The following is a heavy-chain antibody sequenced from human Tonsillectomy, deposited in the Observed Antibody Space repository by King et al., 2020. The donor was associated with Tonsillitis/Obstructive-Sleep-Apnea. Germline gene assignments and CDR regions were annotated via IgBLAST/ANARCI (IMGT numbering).Heavy chain of an antibody. D-gene: IGHD2-2*01. J-gene: IGHJ5*02. V-gene: IGHV2-5*02. CDR3: AHSLSTGWGGFDP. CDR1: WFSLRTSGVG. Sequence: TLKESGPTLVKPTQTLTLTCTFSWFSLRTSGVGVGWIRQPPGKALCWLALIYWDDDKGYSPSLKSRLTITKDTAKNPVGLTKTNMYPLDTVTYYCAHSLSTGWGGFDPWGQGTLVTVSS. CDR2: IYWDDDK.